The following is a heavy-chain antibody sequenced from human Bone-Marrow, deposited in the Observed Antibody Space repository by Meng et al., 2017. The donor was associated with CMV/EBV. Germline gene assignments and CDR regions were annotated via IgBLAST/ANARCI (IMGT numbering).Heavy chain of an antibody. CDR3: ARWVTASYSRGYSYGREDY. D-gene: IGHD5-18*01. J-gene: IGHJ4*02. V-gene: IGHV3-11*04. CDR2: ISSSGSTI. Sequence: GGSLRLSCAASGFTFSDYYMSWIRQAPGKGLEWVSYISSSGSTIYYADSVKGRFTISRDNAKNSLYLQMNSLRAEDTAVYYCARWVTASYSRGYSYGREDYWGQGTPVTVSS. CDR1: GFTFSDYY.